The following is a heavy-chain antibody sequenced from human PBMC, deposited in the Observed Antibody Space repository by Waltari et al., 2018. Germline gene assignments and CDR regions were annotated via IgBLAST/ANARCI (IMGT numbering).Heavy chain of an antibody. CDR2: IYHSGRT. Sequence: QLQLQASGPRLVKPSETLSLTCTVSGGSIDSGSSYWGWFRQAPGQGLEWIGNIYHSGRTYYNPSLESRVNMSVETSNNQFSLLLKSVTAADTALYYCARRADYGLDFDSWGQGTLVAVSS. CDR3: ARRADYGLDFDS. CDR1: GGSIDSGSSY. D-gene: IGHD4-17*01. J-gene: IGHJ4*02. V-gene: IGHV4-39*01.